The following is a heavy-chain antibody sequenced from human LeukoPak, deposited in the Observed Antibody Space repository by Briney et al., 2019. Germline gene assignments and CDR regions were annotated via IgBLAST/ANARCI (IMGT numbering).Heavy chain of an antibody. J-gene: IGHJ3*02. CDR1: GFTFRSYW. CDR3: ARERETTVTYDAFDI. V-gene: IGHV3-7*01. CDR2: IKQDGSEK. Sequence: GGSLRLSCAASGFTFRSYWMSWVRQAPGKGLEWVANIKQDGSEKYYVDSVKGRFTLSRDNAKKSLYLEMKSLRAEDTAVYYCARERETTVTYDAFDIWGLGTMVTVSS. D-gene: IGHD4-17*01.